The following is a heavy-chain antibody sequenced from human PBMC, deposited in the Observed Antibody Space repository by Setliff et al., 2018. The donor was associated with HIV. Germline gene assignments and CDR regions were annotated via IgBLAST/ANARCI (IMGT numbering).Heavy chain of an antibody. J-gene: IGHJ2*01. CDR3: ARSVARDYWYFGH. CDR1: GDSFNNYH. D-gene: IGHD6-6*01. CDR2: FHYRGSP. Sequence: PSETLSLTCTVSGDSFNNYHWSWIRRPPGEGLEFLGFFHYRGSPIYNPSLKSRVKISVDTSKNQFSLNLTSVTAADTAVYYCARSVARDYWYFGHWGRGTLVTVSS. V-gene: IGHV4-59*01.